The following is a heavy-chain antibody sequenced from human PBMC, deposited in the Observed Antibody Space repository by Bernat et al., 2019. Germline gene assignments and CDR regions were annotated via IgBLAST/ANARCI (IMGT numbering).Heavy chain of an antibody. CDR1: GFTFSSYG. CDR3: AREDRSSYDFWSGYYRDRCFDY. CDR2: LGYDGSNN. D-gene: IGHD3-3*01. V-gene: IGHV3-33*01. Sequence: QVQLLESGGGVFQPGRSLRLPCAASGFTFSSYGMPGFRQAPGRGLGWVAVLGYDGSNNYYADSVKGRFTISRDKSKNTLYLQMNSLRAEDTAVYYCAREDRSSYDFWSGYYRDRCFDYWGQGTLVTVSS. J-gene: IGHJ4*02.